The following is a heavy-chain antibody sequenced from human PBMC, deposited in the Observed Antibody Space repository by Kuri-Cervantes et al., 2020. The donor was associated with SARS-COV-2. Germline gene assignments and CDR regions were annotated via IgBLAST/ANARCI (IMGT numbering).Heavy chain of an antibody. Sequence: GESLKISCPASGLTLSDSHMSWVRQAPGKGLEWVSAISGSGGSTYYADSVKGRFTISRDNSKNTLYLQMNSLRAEDTAVYYCAKCGELLTSSYYYYYGMDVWGQGTTVTVSS. CDR3: AKCGELLTSSYYYYYGMDV. J-gene: IGHJ6*02. CDR1: GLTLSDSH. CDR2: ISGSGGST. V-gene: IGHV3-23*01. D-gene: IGHD1-26*01.